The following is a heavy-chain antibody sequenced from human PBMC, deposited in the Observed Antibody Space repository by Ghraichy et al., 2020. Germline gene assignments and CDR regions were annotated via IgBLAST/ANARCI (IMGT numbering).Heavy chain of an antibody. Sequence: GGSLRLSCAASGFTFSTCAMTWVRQAPGKGLEWVSAISGGGDYIYYTDSVKGRFTTSRDNSKNTLFLQMNSLRVEDTAVYYCAKNWWPQQACYDSWGQGILVTVSS. D-gene: IGHD2-2*01. V-gene: IGHV3-23*01. CDR1: GFTFSTCA. CDR3: AKNWWPQQACYDS. CDR2: ISGGGDYI. J-gene: IGHJ4*02.